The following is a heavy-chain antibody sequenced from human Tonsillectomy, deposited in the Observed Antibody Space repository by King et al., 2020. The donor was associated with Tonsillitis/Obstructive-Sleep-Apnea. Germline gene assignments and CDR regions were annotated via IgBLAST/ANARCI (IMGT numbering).Heavy chain of an antibody. D-gene: IGHD4-17*01. CDR1: GFTFSSYG. CDR2: IWYDGSNK. CDR3: ARQDFGDYVPFDY. J-gene: IGHJ4*02. Sequence: VQLVESGGGVVQPGRSLRLSCAASGFTFSSYGMHWVRQAPGKGLEWVAVIWYDGSNKYYADSVKGRFTISRDNSKNTLYLQMNSLRAEETAVYYCARQDFGDYVPFDYWGQGTLVTVSS. V-gene: IGHV3-33*01.